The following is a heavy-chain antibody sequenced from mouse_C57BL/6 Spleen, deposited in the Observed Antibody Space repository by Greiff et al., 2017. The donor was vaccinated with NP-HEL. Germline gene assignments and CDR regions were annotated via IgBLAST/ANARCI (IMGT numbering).Heavy chain of an antibody. D-gene: IGHD1-1*01. CDR2: IRNKANNHAT. Sequence: EVKLVESGGGLVQPGGSMKLSCAASGFTFSDAWMDWVRQSPEKGLEWVAEIRNKANNHATYYAESVKGRFTISRDDSKSSVYLQMNSLRAEDTGIYYCTRVPLYYYGSSYYAMDYWGQGTSVTVSS. J-gene: IGHJ4*01. CDR1: GFTFSDAW. V-gene: IGHV6-6*01. CDR3: TRVPLYYYGSSYYAMDY.